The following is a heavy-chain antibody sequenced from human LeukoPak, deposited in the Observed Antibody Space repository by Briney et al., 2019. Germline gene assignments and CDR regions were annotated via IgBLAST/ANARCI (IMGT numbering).Heavy chain of an antibody. D-gene: IGHD4-23*01. J-gene: IGHJ2*01. CDR3: ARDRGDYGGNSLGYFDL. Sequence: GSLRLSCAASGFTFSSYSMNWVRQAPGKGLEWVSYISSSSSTIYYADSVKGRFTISRDNAKNSLYLQMNSLRAEGTALYHCARDRGDYGGNSLGYFDLWGRGTLVTVSS. CDR1: GFTFSSYS. V-gene: IGHV3-48*04. CDR2: ISSSSSTI.